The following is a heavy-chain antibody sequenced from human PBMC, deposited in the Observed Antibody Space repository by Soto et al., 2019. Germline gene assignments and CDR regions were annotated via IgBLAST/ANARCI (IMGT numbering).Heavy chain of an antibody. Sequence: ASVKVSCKTSGYTFTSYGITWVRQAPGQGLEWMGWISGFNGNTKYVQKFQGRVTMTTDTSTSTAYMELRSLKSDDTAVYYCARDVVLVPTTMDVWGQGTTVNVSS. CDR2: ISGFNGNT. CDR1: GYTFTSYG. J-gene: IGHJ6*02. D-gene: IGHD2-8*02. V-gene: IGHV1-18*01. CDR3: ARDVVLVPTTMDV.